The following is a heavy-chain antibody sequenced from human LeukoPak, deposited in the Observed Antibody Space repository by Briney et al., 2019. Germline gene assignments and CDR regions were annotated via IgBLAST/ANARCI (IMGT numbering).Heavy chain of an antibody. D-gene: IGHD2-15*01. J-gene: IGHJ3*02. V-gene: IGHV1-2*06. CDR3: AREAVYCSGGSCDDAFDI. Sequence: VSVKVSCKASGYTFTGYYMRWVRQAPGQGLEWMGRINPNSGGTNYAQKFQGRVTMTRDTSISTAYMELSRLRSDDTAVYYCAREAVYCSGGSCDDAFDIWGQGTMVTVSS. CDR2: INPNSGGT. CDR1: GYTFTGYY.